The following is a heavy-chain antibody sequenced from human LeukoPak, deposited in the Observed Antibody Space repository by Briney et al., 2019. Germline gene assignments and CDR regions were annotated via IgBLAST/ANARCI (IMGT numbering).Heavy chain of an antibody. D-gene: IGHD1-26*01. CDR3: ARDHVVGATGAFDI. Sequence: GRSLRLSCAASGFTFSSYAMHWVRQAPGKGLEWVAVISYDGSNKYYADSVKGRFTISRDNSKNTLYLQMNSLRAEDTAVYYCARDHVVGATGAFDIWGQGTMVTVSS. V-gene: IGHV3-30-3*01. CDR1: GFTFSSYA. CDR2: ISYDGSNK. J-gene: IGHJ3*02.